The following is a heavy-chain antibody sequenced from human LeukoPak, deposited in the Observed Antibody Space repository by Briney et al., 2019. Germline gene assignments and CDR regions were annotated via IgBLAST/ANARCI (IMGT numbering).Heavy chain of an antibody. CDR2: IWYDGSNK. D-gene: IGHD4-17*01. V-gene: IGHV3-30*19. CDR3: AGGDYGRFDY. CDR1: GFTFSSYG. J-gene: IGHJ4*02. Sequence: GRSLRLSCAASGFTFSSYGMHWVRQAPGKGLEWVAVIWYDGSNKYYADSVKGRFTISRDSSKNTLYLQMNSLRAEDTAVYSCAGGDYGRFDYWGQGTLVTVSS.